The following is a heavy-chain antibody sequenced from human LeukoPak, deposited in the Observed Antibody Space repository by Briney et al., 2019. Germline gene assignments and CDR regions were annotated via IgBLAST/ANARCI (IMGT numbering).Heavy chain of an antibody. CDR2: ISRSSNTF. J-gene: IGHJ4*02. V-gene: IGHV3-48*02. Sequence: PGGSLRLSCAASGFIFSRYSMNWVRQAPGKGLEWVAYISRSSNTFYYADSVRGRFTISRDNAKNSLYLQMNSLRDEDTAVYYCARDAEHLYFVFDYWGQGTLVTVSS. CDR1: GFIFSRYS. D-gene: IGHD2-8*01. CDR3: ARDAEHLYFVFDY.